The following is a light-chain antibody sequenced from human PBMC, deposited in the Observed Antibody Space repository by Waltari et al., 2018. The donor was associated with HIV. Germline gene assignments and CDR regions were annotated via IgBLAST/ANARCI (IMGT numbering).Light chain of an antibody. J-gene: IGLJ2*01. Sequence: QSVLTQPPSVSATPRQKVTISCPGTSSNIGKNYVSWFQQLPGTAPKLRIYENNKRPSGIPDRFSGSKSGTSATLGITGLQTGDEADYYCGTWDTSLSAVVFGGGTKLAVL. CDR1: SSNIGKNY. V-gene: IGLV1-51*02. CDR2: ENN. CDR3: GTWDTSLSAVV.